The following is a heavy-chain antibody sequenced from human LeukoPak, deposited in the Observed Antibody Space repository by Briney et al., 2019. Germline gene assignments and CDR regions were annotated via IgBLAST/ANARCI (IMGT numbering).Heavy chain of an antibody. V-gene: IGHV4-38-2*02. Sequence: SETLSPTCAVSGYSISSGYYWGWIRQPPGRGLEWIGSIYHSGSNYYNPSLKSRVTISVDTSKNQFSLKLSSVTAADTAVYYCAREVPYCSGGSCYSDAFDIWGQGTMVTVSS. CDR2: IYHSGSN. D-gene: IGHD2-15*01. J-gene: IGHJ3*02. CDR3: AREVPYCSGGSCYSDAFDI. CDR1: GYSISSGYY.